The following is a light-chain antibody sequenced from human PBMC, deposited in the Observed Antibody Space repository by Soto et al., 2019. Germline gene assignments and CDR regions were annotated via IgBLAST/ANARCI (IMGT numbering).Light chain of an antibody. CDR3: QQSFSVPPT. CDR1: QSVSRH. Sequence: MAQSPDTLFVSLGEGATLSCRASQSVSRHLAWYQHKPGKAPKLLIYSTSNLQSGVPSGFSGSGSGTNFSLTISNLQPEDFATYYCQQSFSVPPTFGQGTRLEIK. CDR2: STS. J-gene: IGKJ5*01. V-gene: IGKV1-39*01.